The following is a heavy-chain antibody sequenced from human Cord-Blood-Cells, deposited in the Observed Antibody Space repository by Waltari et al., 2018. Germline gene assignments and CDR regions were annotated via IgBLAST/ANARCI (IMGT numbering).Heavy chain of an antibody. Sequence: QVQLVESGGGVVQPGRSLRLSCAASGFTFSSYAMPWVRQAPGKGLAWVAVISYDGSNKYYADSVKGRFTTYRDNSKNTLYLQMNSLRAEDTAVYYCAREAVAGNYFDYWGQGTLVTVSS. CDR3: AREAVAGNYFDY. J-gene: IGHJ4*02. CDR1: GFTFSSYA. CDR2: ISYDGSNK. V-gene: IGHV3-30*04. D-gene: IGHD6-19*01.